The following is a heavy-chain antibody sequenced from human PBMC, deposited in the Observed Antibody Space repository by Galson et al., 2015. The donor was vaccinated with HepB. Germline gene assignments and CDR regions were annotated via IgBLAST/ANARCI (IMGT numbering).Heavy chain of an antibody. Sequence: SVKVSCKASGYTFTSYGISWVRQAPGQGLEWMGWISAYNGNTNYAQKLQGRVTMTTDTSTSTAYMELRSLRSDDTAVYYCAREVVSSWTEGDAFDIWGQGTMVTVSS. D-gene: IGHD2-2*01. CDR2: ISAYNGNT. CDR1: GYTFTSYG. J-gene: IGHJ3*02. V-gene: IGHV1-18*04. CDR3: AREVVSSWTEGDAFDI.